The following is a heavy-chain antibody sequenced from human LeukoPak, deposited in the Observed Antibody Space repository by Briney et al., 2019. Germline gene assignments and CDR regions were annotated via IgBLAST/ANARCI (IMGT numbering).Heavy chain of an antibody. J-gene: IGHJ6*02. CDR3: ARGWPIYGMDV. CDR2: IWYDGSNK. Sequence: GGSLRLSCGASGFTFSSYGMHWVRQAPGKGLEWVAVIWYDGSNKYYADSVKGRFTISRDNSKNTLYLQMNSLRAEDTAVYYCARGWPIYGMDVWGQGTTVTVSS. V-gene: IGHV3-33*01. CDR1: GFTFSSYG.